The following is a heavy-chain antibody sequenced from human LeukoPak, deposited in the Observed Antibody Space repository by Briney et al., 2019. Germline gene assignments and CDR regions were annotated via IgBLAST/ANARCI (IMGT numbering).Heavy chain of an antibody. D-gene: IGHD6-19*01. Sequence: ASVKVSCKASGYTFTSYYMHWVRQAPGQGLEWMGIINPSGGSTSYAQKFQGRVTMTRDTSTSTVYMELSSLRAEDTAVYYCARERKQWLVVRYYYGMDVWGQGTTVTVSS. J-gene: IGHJ6*02. CDR1: GYTFTSYY. V-gene: IGHV1-46*01. CDR3: ARERKQWLVVRYYYGMDV. CDR2: INPSGGST.